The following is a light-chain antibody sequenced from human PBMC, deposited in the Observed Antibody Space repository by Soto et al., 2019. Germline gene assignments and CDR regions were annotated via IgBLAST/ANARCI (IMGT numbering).Light chain of an antibody. V-gene: IGKV3-15*01. J-gene: IGKJ2*01. CDR2: GAS. CDR1: RSVGTN. CDR3: QQYDNWPPRWT. Sequence: EIVLTQSPATLSLSPGESATLSCRASRSVGTNLAWYQQKPGQAPRLLILGASTRASGIPAKFSGSGSGTEFTLSIGSLQSEDFAIYYCQQYDNWPPRWTFGQGTKVDIK.